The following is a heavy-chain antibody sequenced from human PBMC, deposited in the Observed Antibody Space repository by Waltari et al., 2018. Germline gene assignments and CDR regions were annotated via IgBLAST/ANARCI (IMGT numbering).Heavy chain of an antibody. CDR3: ARAPNRELVEY. CDR1: GFTFDDYA. J-gene: IGHJ4*02. V-gene: IGHV4-4*09. CDR2: IYTSGST. Sequence: VQLVESGGGLVQPGRSLRLSCAASGFTFDDYAMHWIRQPAGKGLEWIGYIYTSGSTNYNPSLKSRVTISVDTSKNQFSLKLSSVTAADTAVYYCARAPNRELVEYWGQGTLVTVSS. D-gene: IGHD3-10*01.